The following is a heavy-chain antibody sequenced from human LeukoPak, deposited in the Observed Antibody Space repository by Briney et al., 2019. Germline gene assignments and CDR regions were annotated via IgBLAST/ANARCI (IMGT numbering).Heavy chain of an antibody. CDR2: INTNTGNP. D-gene: IGHD4-17*01. CDR1: GYTFTSYA. J-gene: IGHJ4*02. V-gene: IGHV7-4-1*02. CDR3: AGEVAPGAFDY. Sequence: ASVNVSCKASGYTFTSYAINWVRQAPGQGLEGMGWINTNTGNPTYAQRFTGRSVFSLDTSFSTPYLQISSLKAEDNAVYYCAGEVAPGAFDYWGQGTLVTVSS.